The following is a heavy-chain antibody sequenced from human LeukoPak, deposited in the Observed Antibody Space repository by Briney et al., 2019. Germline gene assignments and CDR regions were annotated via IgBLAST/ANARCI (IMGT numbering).Heavy chain of an antibody. J-gene: IGHJ4*02. CDR1: GFTFSSYS. D-gene: IGHD2-2*01. CDR3: ARRYCSSTSCTLDY. CDR2: ISSSSSTI. Sequence: PGGSLRLPCAASGFTFSSYSMNWVRQAPGKGLEWVSYISSSSSTIYYADSVKGRFTISRDNAKNSLYLQMNSLRDEDTAVYYCARRYCSSTSCTLDYWGQGTLVTVSS. V-gene: IGHV3-48*02.